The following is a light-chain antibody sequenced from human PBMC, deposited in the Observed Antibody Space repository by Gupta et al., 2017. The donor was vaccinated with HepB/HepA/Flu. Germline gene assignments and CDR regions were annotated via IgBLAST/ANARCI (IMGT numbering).Light chain of an antibody. J-gene: IGLJ1*01. CDR1: KLEDKY. CDR3: QAWDGSAAV. Sequence: SYDLSQPPSVSVSPGQTASISCSGDKLEDKYVSWYQQRPGQSPVLVIFKDIKRPSEIPERFSGSNSGNTATLTISGAQALDEADYFCQAWDGSAAVFGAGTKVTVL. CDR2: KDI. V-gene: IGLV3-1*01.